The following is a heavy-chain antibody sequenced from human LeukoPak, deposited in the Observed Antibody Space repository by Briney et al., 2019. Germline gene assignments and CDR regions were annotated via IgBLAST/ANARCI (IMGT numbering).Heavy chain of an antibody. V-gene: IGHV3-30*04. CDR2: ISYDGSNK. J-gene: IGHJ4*02. Sequence: GGSLRLSCAASGFTFSSYAMHWVRQAPGKGLEWVAVISYDGSNKYYADSVKGRFTISRDNAKNSQYLQMNSLRAEDTAVYYCARDYSGWGQGTLVTVSS. D-gene: IGHD1-26*01. CDR3: ARDYSG. CDR1: GFTFSSYA.